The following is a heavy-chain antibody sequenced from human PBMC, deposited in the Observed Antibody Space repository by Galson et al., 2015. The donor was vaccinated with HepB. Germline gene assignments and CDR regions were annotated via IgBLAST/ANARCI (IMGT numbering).Heavy chain of an antibody. V-gene: IGHV4-34*01. CDR1: GGSFSGYY. Sequence: SEPLSLTCAVYGGSFSGYYWSWIRQPPGKGLEWIGEINHSGSTNYNPSLKSRVTISVDTSKNQFSLKLSSVTAADTAVYYCARAPRYSTSPRDWGQGTLVTVSS. CDR2: INHSGST. CDR3: ARAPRYSTSPRD. D-gene: IGHD6-13*01. J-gene: IGHJ4*02.